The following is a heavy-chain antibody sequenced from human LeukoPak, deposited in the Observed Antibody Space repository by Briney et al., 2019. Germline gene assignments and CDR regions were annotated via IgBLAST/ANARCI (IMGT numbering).Heavy chain of an antibody. Sequence: GGSLRLSCGASGFTFSSYWMSWVRQAPGKGLEWVANIKEDGSEKYYVDSVKGRFTISGDNAKNSLYLQMNSMRAEDTAVYYCARARVEDCSGGSCYAPYYYYGMDVWGQGTTVTVSS. J-gene: IGHJ6*02. V-gene: IGHV3-7*03. CDR3: ARARVEDCSGGSCYAPYYYYGMDV. CDR2: IKEDGSEK. D-gene: IGHD2-15*01. CDR1: GFTFSSYW.